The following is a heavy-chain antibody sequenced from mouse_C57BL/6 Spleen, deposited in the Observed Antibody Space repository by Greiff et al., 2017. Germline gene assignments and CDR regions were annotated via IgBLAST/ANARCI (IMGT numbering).Heavy chain of an antibody. J-gene: IGHJ1*03. Sequence: VQLQQPGAELVMPGASVKLSCKASGYTFTSYWMHWVKQRPGQGLEWIGEIDPSDSYTNYNQKFKGKSTLTVDKSSSTAYMQLSSLTSEDSAVYYCARYAGDYYYSFDVWGTGTTVTVSS. CDR1: GYTFTSYW. V-gene: IGHV1-69*01. D-gene: IGHD1-1*01. CDR3: ARYAGDYYYSFDV. CDR2: IDPSDSYT.